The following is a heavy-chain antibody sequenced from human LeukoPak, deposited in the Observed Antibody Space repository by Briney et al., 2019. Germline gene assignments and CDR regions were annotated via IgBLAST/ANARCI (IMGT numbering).Heavy chain of an antibody. Sequence: PGGSLRLSCAASGFTVGSYAMHWVRQAPGKGLEWVAVISYDGSNKYYADSVKGRFTISRDNSKNTLYLQMNSLRAEDTAVYYCARGPRYCSSTSCYFDYYYGMDVWGQGTTVTVSS. CDR1: GFTVGSYA. V-gene: IGHV3-30-3*01. D-gene: IGHD2-2*01. CDR3: ARGPRYCSSTSCYFDYYYGMDV. J-gene: IGHJ6*02. CDR2: ISYDGSNK.